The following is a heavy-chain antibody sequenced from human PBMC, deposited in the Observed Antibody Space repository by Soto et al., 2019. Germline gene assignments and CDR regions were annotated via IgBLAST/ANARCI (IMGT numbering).Heavy chain of an antibody. CDR2: VNPDSGKT. Sequence: GASVKVSCKASGYTFTNHDINWVRQATGQGLEWVGWVNPDSGKTGYAQKFQDRVTMTRDTSITTAYMELSSLRSDNTAICYCAIYTTPFSYFDYWGQGSLVTVSS. D-gene: IGHD4-4*01. CDR1: GYTFTNHD. J-gene: IGHJ4*02. V-gene: IGHV1-8*01. CDR3: AIYTTPFSYFDY.